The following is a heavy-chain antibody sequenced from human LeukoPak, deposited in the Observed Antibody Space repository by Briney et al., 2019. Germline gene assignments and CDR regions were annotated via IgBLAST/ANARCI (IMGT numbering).Heavy chain of an antibody. CDR2: IYSDGST. Sequence: VGSLRLSCAVSGFTVSNNYMSWVRQAPGKGLEWVSLIYSDGSTYYADSVKGRFTISRDNFKNTVYLQMNSLRAEDTAVYYCAIHDYLGYWGQGTLVTVSS. V-gene: IGHV3-53*01. J-gene: IGHJ4*02. CDR1: GFTVSNNY. CDR3: AIHDYLGY.